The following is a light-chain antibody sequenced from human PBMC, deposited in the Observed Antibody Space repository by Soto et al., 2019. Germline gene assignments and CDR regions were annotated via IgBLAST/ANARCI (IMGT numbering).Light chain of an antibody. V-gene: IGLV2-14*01. J-gene: IGLJ2*01. CDR3: SSYSSSSTLRL. Sequence: QSVLTQPASASGSPGQSITISCTGTSSDVGGYNYVSWYQQHPGRAPKVMIYDVSSRPSGVSNRFSGSKSGNTASLTISGLQAEDEADYYCSSYSSSSTLRLFGGGTKLTVL. CDR2: DVS. CDR1: SSDVGGYNY.